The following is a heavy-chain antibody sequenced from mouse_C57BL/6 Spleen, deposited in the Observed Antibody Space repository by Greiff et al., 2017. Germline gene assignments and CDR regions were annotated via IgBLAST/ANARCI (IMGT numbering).Heavy chain of an antibody. CDR1: GYSFTGYY. CDR2: INPSTGGT. Sequence: VQLKQSGPELVKPGASVKISCKASGYSFTGYYMHWVKPSSEKSLEWIGEINPSTGGTSYNQKFKGKATLTVDKSSSTAYMQLKSLTSEDSAVYYCARGGSYYSNYLYFDYWGQGTTLTVSS. CDR3: ARGGSYYSNYLYFDY. D-gene: IGHD2-5*01. V-gene: IGHV1-43*01. J-gene: IGHJ2*01.